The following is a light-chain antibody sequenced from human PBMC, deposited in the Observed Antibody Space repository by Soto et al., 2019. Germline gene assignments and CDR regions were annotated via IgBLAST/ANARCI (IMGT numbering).Light chain of an antibody. CDR1: QTITTE. CDR2: GAS. J-gene: IGKJ1*01. CDR3: QQYGSSGT. V-gene: IGKV3-20*01. Sequence: EIGLTQSPATLSLSPGERATLSCRASQTITTELAWYQQKPGQAPRLLIYGASNRATGIPDRFSGSGSGTDFTLTISRLEPEDFAVYYCQQYGSSGTFGQGTKVHIK.